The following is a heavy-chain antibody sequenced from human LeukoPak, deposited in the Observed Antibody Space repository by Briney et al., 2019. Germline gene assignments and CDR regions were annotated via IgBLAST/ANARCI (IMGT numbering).Heavy chain of an antibody. CDR2: ISSSGSTI. J-gene: IGHJ4*02. V-gene: IGHV3-48*03. Sequence: GGSLRLSCSASGFTFDDYGMTWVRQAPGKGLEWVSYISSSGSTIYYADSVKGRFTISRDNAKNSLYLQMNSLRAEDTAVYYCARDYQNDILTGYSHYYFDYWGQGTLVTVSS. D-gene: IGHD3-9*01. CDR3: ARDYQNDILTGYSHYYFDY. CDR1: GFTFDDYG.